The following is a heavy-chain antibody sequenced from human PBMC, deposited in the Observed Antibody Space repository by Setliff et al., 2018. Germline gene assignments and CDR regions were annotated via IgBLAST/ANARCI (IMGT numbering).Heavy chain of an antibody. D-gene: IGHD3-22*01. CDR3: ARHKGYYDSRGYYYPNAFDI. Sequence: PGESLKISCKGSGYSFTSYWIGWVRQMPGKGLEWMGIIYPGDSDTRYSPSFQGQVTISADKSISTAYLQWSSLKASDTAMYYCARHKGYYDSRGYYYPNAFDIWGQGTMVTVSS. CDR1: GYSFTSYW. V-gene: IGHV5-51*01. J-gene: IGHJ3*02. CDR2: IYPGDSDT.